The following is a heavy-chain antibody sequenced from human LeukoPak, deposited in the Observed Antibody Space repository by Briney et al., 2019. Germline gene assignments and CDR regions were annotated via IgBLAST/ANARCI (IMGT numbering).Heavy chain of an antibody. CDR1: GFTLINYY. J-gene: IGHJ4*02. V-gene: IGHV3-74*01. CDR3: ASVRYSYGKHQFDY. D-gene: IGHD5-18*01. CDR2: INNDGSDS. Sequence: PGGSLRLSCAASGFTLINYYIHWVRQAPGKGLVWVSRINNDGSDSIYADSVKGRFTNSRDNAKNTVFLQMNSLTAEDRVDYYCASVRYSYGKHQFDYWGQGTLVTVSS.